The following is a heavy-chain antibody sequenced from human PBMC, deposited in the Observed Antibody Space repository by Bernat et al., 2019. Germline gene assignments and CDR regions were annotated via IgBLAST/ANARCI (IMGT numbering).Heavy chain of an antibody. D-gene: IGHD1-26*01. CDR3: AKGEQSFDY. CDR1: GFTFSSYA. Sequence: VQLVESGGGLVQPGVSLRLSCAASGFTFSSYAMSWVRQAPGKGLEWVSAISGSGGSKYYADSVRGRFTITRDNSKNMLYLHMNSLRAEDTAVYYCAKGEQSFDYWGQGTLVTVSA. CDR2: ISGSGGSK. V-gene: IGHV3-23*04. J-gene: IGHJ4*02.